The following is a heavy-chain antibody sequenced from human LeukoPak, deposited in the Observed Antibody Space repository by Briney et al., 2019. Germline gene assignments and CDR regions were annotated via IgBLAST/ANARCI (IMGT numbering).Heavy chain of an antibody. D-gene: IGHD2-2*01. J-gene: IGHJ5*02. CDR2: INPNTGGT. V-gene: IGHV1-2*02. Sequence: ASVKVSCKASGYTFCGYNMRWVRQAPGQGLEWMGWINPNTGGTKYAQKFQGRVTMTRATSITTAYMELSRLRSDDTAVYYCARVLCTRSSCYVGYWFDPCGQGTLVTVSS. CDR3: ARVLCTRSSCYVGYWFDP. CDR1: GYTFCGYN.